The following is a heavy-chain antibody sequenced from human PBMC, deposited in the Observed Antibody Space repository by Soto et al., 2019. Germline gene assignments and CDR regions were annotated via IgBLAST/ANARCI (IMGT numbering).Heavy chain of an antibody. Sequence: QVHLVQSGAAAGKPGSSVKVSCRASGGIFTSFTISWVRRAPGQGLEWLGGIIPIFDTPTYAQKFQGRVTITADKSTNTVYMELSSLRSEDTAVYYCATHGATTMARGAMKHYYYVMDVWGQGTTVTVSS. CDR1: GGIFTSFT. D-gene: IGHD3-10*01. CDR2: IIPIFDTP. V-gene: IGHV1-69*06. J-gene: IGHJ6*02. CDR3: ATHGATTMARGAMKHYYYVMDV.